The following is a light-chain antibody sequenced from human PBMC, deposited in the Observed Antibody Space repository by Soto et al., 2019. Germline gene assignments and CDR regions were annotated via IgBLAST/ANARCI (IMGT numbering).Light chain of an antibody. CDR1: QSVSSSY. CDR2: GAS. CDR3: HQYGSSSWT. Sequence: EIVLTQSPGTLSLSPGERATLSCRASQSVSSSYLAWYQQKPGQAPRLLIYGASSRATGIPDRFSGSGSGTDFTLTTSRMEPEDFAVYYCHQYGSSSWTFGQGTKVDSK. V-gene: IGKV3-20*01. J-gene: IGKJ1*01.